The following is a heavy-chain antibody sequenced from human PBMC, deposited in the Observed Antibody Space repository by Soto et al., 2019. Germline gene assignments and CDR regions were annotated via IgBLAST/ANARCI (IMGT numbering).Heavy chain of an antibody. Sequence: QVQLVQSGAEMKKPGASVKLSCKTSGINYNTYAIHWVRQAPGQGLEWMGWINAGNGDTRYSQNFQGRVTLTRDTSASTVDMDLDSLKSEDTRVYYCARAISGYVTWGQGTLVTVSS. D-gene: IGHD5-12*01. V-gene: IGHV1-3*01. CDR3: ARAISGYVT. CDR1: GINYNTYA. J-gene: IGHJ4*02. CDR2: INAGNGDT.